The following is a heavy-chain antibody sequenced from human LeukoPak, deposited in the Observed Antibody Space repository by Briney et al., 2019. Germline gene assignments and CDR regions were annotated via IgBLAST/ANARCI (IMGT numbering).Heavy chain of an antibody. CDR2: IYSGGTT. CDR1: GFTVSGNY. J-gene: IGHJ4*02. D-gene: IGHD4-23*01. V-gene: IGHV3-53*01. CDR3: ARRAGGYSHSYDY. Sequence: GGPLRLSCAVSGFTVSGNYMSWVRQAPGKGLEWVSLIYSGGTTYYADSVKGRFTISRDNSKNTLYLQMNSLRAEDTAVYYCARRAGGYSHSYDYWGQGILVTVSS.